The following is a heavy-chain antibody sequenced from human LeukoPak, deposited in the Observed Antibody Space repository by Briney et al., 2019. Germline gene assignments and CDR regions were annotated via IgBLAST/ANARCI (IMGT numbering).Heavy chain of an antibody. CDR2: IYYSGST. CDR3: ARQRELAAAGTAFDY. Sequence: NPSETLSLTCTVSGGSTSSSSYYWGWIRQPPGKGLEWIGSIYYSGSTYYNPSLKSRVTISVDTSKNQFSLKLSSVTAADTAVYYCARQRELAAAGTAFDYWGQGTLVTVSS. D-gene: IGHD6-13*01. J-gene: IGHJ4*02. V-gene: IGHV4-39*01. CDR1: GGSTSSSSYY.